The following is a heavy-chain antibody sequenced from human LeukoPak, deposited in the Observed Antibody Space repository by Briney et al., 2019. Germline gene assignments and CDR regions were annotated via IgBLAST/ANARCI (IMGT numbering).Heavy chain of an antibody. D-gene: IGHD3-16*02. J-gene: IGHJ4*02. CDR1: GYTFTSYY. V-gene: IGHV1-46*01. Sequence: ASVKVSCKASGYTFTSYYMHWVRQAPGQGLEWMGIINPSGGSTSCAQKFQGRVTMTRDTSTSTVYMELSSLRSEDTAVYYCARGRSMITFGGVIAFFDYWGQGTLVTVSS. CDR2: INPSGGST. CDR3: ARGRSMITFGGVIAFFDY.